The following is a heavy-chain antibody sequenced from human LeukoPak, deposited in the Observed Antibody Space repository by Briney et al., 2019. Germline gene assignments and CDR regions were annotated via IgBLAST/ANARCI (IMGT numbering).Heavy chain of an antibody. CDR3: ARDLGYYYDSSGYPSGGY. CDR1: GFTFSIHS. CDR2: ISRSSRYI. J-gene: IGHJ4*02. Sequence: PGGSLRLSRAASGFTFSIHSRNWVRQAPGKGLEWVSSISRSSRYIYYAHSVKGRLTISRDNATNSLYMKMNSLRVDDTAVYYWARDLGYYYDSSGYPSGGYWGQGTLVTVSS. D-gene: IGHD3-22*01. V-gene: IGHV3-21*01.